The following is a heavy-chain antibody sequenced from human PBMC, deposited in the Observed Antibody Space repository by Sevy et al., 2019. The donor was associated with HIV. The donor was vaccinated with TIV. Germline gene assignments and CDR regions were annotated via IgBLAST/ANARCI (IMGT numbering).Heavy chain of an antibody. CDR3: ARDAAGTDYFDY. V-gene: IGHV3-74*01. J-gene: IGHJ4*02. CDR1: GFTFSSYW. D-gene: IGHD6-13*01. CDR2: MNSHGSSI. Sequence: GGSLRLSCAASGFTFSSYWMHWVRQAPGKGLVWVSRMNSHGSSISYEESVKGRFTISRDNAKNTLYLQMNSLRAEDTAVYYCARDAAGTDYFDYWGQGTLVTVSS.